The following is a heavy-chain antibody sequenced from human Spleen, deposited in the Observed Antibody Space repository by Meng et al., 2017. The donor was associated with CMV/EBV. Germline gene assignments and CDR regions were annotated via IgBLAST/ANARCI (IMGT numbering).Heavy chain of an antibody. CDR1: GFSFSTNG. D-gene: IGHD6-6*01. J-gene: IGHJ6*02. Sequence: GGSLRLSCVASGFSFSTNGMHWVRQAPGKGLEWVAVVWNDGSNEHYVDSVKGRFIISRDNSKNTVYLQINSLRVEDTAVYYCARDLRHYHYGMDVWGQGTTVTVSS. CDR3: ARDLRHYHYGMDV. CDR2: VWNDGSNE. V-gene: IGHV3-33*01.